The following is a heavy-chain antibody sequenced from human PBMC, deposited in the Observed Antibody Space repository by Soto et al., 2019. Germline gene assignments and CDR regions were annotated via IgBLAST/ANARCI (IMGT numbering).Heavy chain of an antibody. D-gene: IGHD6-13*01. CDR3: ARVPSGGASSSWYGDAFDI. Sequence: ASVKVSCKASGYTFTSYGISWVRQAPGQGLEWMGWISAYNGNTNYAQKLQGRVTMTTDTSTSTAYMELRSLRSDDTAVYYCARVPSGGASSSWYGDAFDIWGQGTMVTVSS. CDR2: ISAYNGNT. J-gene: IGHJ3*02. V-gene: IGHV1-18*01. CDR1: GYTFTSYG.